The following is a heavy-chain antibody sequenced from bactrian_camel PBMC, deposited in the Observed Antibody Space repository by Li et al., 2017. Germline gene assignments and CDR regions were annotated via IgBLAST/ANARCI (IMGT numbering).Heavy chain of an antibody. J-gene: IGHJ4*01. CDR2: IGSGGSST. V-gene: IGHV3S40*01. CDR3: VQQHYGRGHY. Sequence: VQLVESGGGLVRPGGSLRLSCAASGFAFDSYAMTWVRQAPGKGLEWVSTIGSGGSSTKYADFVKGRFTISRDNAENTVYLQLNRLKTEDMAMYYCVQQHYGRGHYWGQGTQVTVS. CDR1: GFAFDSYA. D-gene: IGHD3*01.